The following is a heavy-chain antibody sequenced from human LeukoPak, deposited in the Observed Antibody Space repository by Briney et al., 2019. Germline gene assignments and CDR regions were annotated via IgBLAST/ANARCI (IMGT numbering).Heavy chain of an antibody. CDR2: IIPIFGTA. CDR3: AEGQNAFDI. J-gene: IGHJ3*02. CDR1: GYIFTSYG. V-gene: IGHV1-69*13. Sequence: RGASVKVSCKTSGYIFTSYGISWVRQAPGQGLEWMGGIIPIFGTANYAQKFQGRVTITAGESTSTAYMELSSLRSKDTAVYYCAEGQNAFDIWGQGTMVTVSS.